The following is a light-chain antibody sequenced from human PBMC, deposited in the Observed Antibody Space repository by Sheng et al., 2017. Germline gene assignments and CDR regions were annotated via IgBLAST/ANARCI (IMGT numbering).Light chain of an antibody. J-gene: IGKJ1*01. CDR2: GAS. Sequence: EIVLTQSPGTLSLSPGERATLSCKASQDVSTAYLAWYQQKPGQSPRLLIYGASDRAAGIPDRFSASASETDFTLTISRVEPEDFAVYYCQQYDQTPRTFGQGTKLEIK. CDR3: QQYDQTPRT. CDR1: QDVSTAY. V-gene: IGKV3-20*01.